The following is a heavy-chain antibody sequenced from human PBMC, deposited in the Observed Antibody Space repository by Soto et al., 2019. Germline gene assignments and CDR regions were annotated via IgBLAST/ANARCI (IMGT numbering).Heavy chain of an antibody. CDR3: ARVSWREKYGMDV. J-gene: IGHJ6*02. CDR2: ITFSGNTV. V-gene: IGHV3-11*01. CDR1: GFTFSDSY. Sequence: GGSLRLSCAAPGFTFSDSYMSWIRQAPGKGLEWISYITFSGNTVYYADSLKGRFTISRDNAKNSLYLQMNRLRAEDTAVYYCARVSWREKYGMDVWGQGTTVTVSS.